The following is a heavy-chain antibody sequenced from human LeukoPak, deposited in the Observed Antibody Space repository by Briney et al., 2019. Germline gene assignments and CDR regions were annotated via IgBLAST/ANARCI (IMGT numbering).Heavy chain of an antibody. J-gene: IGHJ4*02. CDR1: GYTFTSYG. V-gene: IGHV1-18*01. D-gene: IGHD6-19*01. CDR3: ARQGTGATQWPMDY. Sequence: ASVKVSCNASGYTFTSYGITWVRQAPGQGLEWMGWISVYDGNTNYAQNLQGRVTMTTDTSTSTAYMELTSLRSDDTALYYCARQGTGATQWPMDYWGQGTLVTVSS. CDR2: ISVYDGNT.